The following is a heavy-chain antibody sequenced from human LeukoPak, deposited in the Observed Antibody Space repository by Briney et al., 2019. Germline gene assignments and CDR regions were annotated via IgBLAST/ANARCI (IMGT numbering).Heavy chain of an antibody. D-gene: IGHD1-1*01. CDR3: ARVEARSSPYFDY. CDR2: IYYSGST. CDR1: GGSISSYY. J-gene: IGHJ4*02. V-gene: IGHV4-59*01. Sequence: SETLSLTCTVSGGSISSYYWSWIRQPPGKGLEWIGYIYYSGSTNHNPSLKSRVTISVDTSKNQFSLKLSSVTAADTAVYYCARVEARSSPYFDYWGQGTLVTVSS.